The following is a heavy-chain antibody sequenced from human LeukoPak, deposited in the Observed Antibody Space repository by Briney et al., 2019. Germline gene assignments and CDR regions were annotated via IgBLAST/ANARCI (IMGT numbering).Heavy chain of an antibody. CDR3: AREMRYFDWPLLDY. CDR1: GGSISSGSYD. CDR2: IYTSGST. Sequence: PSQTLSLTCTVAGGSISSGSYDWRWIRQPAGKGLEWIGRIYTSGSTNYNPSLKSRFTISVDTSKNQFSLKLSSVTAADTAVYYCAREMRYFDWPLLDYWGQGTLVTVSS. D-gene: IGHD3-9*01. J-gene: IGHJ4*02. V-gene: IGHV4-61*02.